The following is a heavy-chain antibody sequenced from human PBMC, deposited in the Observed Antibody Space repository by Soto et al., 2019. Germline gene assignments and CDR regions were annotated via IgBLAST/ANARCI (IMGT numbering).Heavy chain of an antibody. V-gene: IGHV3-33*01. Sequence: QVQLVESGGGVVQPGRSLRLSCAASGFTFSSYGMHWVRQAPGKGLEWVAVIWYDGSNKYYADSVKGRFTISRDNSKNTLYLQMNSLRAEDTAVYYCARDKSGIMITFGGVIVPDAFDIWGQGTMVTVSS. J-gene: IGHJ3*02. CDR3: ARDKSGIMITFGGVIVPDAFDI. D-gene: IGHD3-16*02. CDR1: GFTFSSYG. CDR2: IWYDGSNK.